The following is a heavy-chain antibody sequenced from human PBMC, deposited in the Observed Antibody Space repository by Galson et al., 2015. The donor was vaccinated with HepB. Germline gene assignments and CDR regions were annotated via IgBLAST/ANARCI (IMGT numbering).Heavy chain of an antibody. Sequence: SLRLSCAASGFTFSSYAMSWVRQAPGKGLEWVSAIGGSGGSTYYADSVKGRFTISRDNSKNTLYLQMNSLRAEDTAVYYCAKFAGHRQAPLDYWGQGTLVTVSS. CDR1: GFTFSSYA. J-gene: IGHJ4*02. CDR2: IGGSGGST. D-gene: IGHD1-14*01. CDR3: AKFAGHRQAPLDY. V-gene: IGHV3-23*01.